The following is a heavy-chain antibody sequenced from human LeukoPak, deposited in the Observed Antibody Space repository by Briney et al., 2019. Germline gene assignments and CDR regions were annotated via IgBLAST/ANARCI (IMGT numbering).Heavy chain of an antibody. J-gene: IGHJ4*02. CDR3: ARDSVYYFDY. V-gene: IGHV3-53*01. CDR2: IYSGGST. CDR1: GFTVSSNY. Sequence: PGGSMRLSCAASGFTVSSNYMSWVRQAPGKGMEWVSVIYSGGSTYYADSVKGRFTISRDNSKNTLYLQMNSLRAEDTAVYYCARDSVYYFDYWGQGSLVTVSS. D-gene: IGHD4-11*01.